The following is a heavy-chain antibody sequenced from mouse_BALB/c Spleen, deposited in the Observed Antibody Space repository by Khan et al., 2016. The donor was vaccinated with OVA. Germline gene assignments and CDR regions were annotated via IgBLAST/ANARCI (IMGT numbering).Heavy chain of an antibody. CDR1: GFSLTSYG. Sequence: QVQLKESGPGLVQPSQSLSITCTVSGFSLTSYGVHWVRQSPGKGLEWLGVIWSGGSTDYNEAFISRLNIAKDNSKSQVFFKMNSLQSNDTAIYYCSRNNDYDEGLTYWGQGTLVTVSA. J-gene: IGHJ3*01. CDR2: IWSGGST. V-gene: IGHV2-2*03. D-gene: IGHD2-4*01. CDR3: SRNNDYDEGLTY.